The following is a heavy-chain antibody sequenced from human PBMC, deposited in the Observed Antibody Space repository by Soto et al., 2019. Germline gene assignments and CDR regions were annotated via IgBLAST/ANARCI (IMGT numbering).Heavy chain of an antibody. D-gene: IGHD2-15*01. Sequence: SQTPSLTCAISGDSVSSNSAAWNWIRQSPSRGLEWLGRTYYRSKWYNDYAVSVKSRITINPDTSKNQFSLQLNSVTPEGTAVYYCARESVVVVVAATQGGDWFDPWGQGTLVTVSS. CDR3: ARESVVVVVAATQGGDWFDP. V-gene: IGHV6-1*01. J-gene: IGHJ5*02. CDR2: TYYRSKWYN. CDR1: GDSVSSNSAA.